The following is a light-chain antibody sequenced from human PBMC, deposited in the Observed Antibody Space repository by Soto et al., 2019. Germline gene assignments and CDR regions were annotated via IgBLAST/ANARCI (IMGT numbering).Light chain of an antibody. V-gene: IGLV2-14*01. CDR1: SSDVGGYNY. Sequence: QSALTQPASVSGSPGQSITISCTGTSSDVGGYNYVPWYQQHPGKAPKLMIYDVSNRPSGVSNLFSGSKSGNTSSLTISGLQAEDEADYYCSSYTSSSTQVFGGGTKLTVL. J-gene: IGLJ2*01. CDR3: SSYTSSSTQV. CDR2: DVS.